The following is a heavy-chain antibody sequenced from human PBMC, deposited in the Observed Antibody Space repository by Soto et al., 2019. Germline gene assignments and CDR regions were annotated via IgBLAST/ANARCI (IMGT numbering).Heavy chain of an antibody. J-gene: IGHJ4*02. Sequence: QVQLQESGPGLVKPSQTLSLTCTVSGGSISSGDYYWSWIRQPPGKGLEWIGYIYYRGSTYYNPSLKSRVTLSVDTSKNQFSLNLSSLTAAATAVYYCARGANYYGSGSYYYFDYWGQGTLVTVSS. CDR1: GGSISSGDYY. CDR3: ARGANYYGSGSYYYFDY. D-gene: IGHD3-10*01. CDR2: IYYRGST. V-gene: IGHV4-30-4*01.